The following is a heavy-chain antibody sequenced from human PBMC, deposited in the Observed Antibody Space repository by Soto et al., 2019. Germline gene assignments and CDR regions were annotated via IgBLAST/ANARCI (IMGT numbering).Heavy chain of an antibody. CDR1: GFTFDDYA. D-gene: IGHD3-22*01. J-gene: IGHJ3*02. CDR3: TTGVVVITTWRAFDI. CDR2: ISWNSGSI. Sequence: LRLSCAASGFTFDDYAMHWVRQAPGKGLEWVSGISWNSGSIGYADPVKGRFTISRDNAKNSLYLQMNSLRAEDTAVYYCTTGVVVITTWRAFDIWSQGTMVTVSS. V-gene: IGHV3-9*01.